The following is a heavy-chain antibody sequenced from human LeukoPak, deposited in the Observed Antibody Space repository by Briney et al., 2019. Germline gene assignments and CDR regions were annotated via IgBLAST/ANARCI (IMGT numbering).Heavy chain of an antibody. CDR2: IYYSGST. Sequence: PSETLSLTCTVSGGSISSYYWSWIRQPPGKGLEWIGYIYYSGSTNYNPSLKSRVTISVDTSKNQCSLKLSSVTAADTAVYYCARGGYDYVWGSYRYTAHWFDPWGQGTLVTVSS. V-gene: IGHV4-59*01. J-gene: IGHJ5*02. CDR1: GGSISSYY. D-gene: IGHD3-16*02. CDR3: ARGGYDYVWGSYRYTAHWFDP.